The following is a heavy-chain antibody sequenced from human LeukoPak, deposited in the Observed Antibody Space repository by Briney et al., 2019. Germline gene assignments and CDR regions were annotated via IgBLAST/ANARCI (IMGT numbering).Heavy chain of an antibody. J-gene: IGHJ4*02. CDR3: AREAVAGTSFDY. Sequence: SETLSITCTVSGGSISSNYWSCIRQPPGKGLEWIGYIYYSGSTNYNPSLKSRVTISVDTSKNQFSLKLSSVTAADTAVYYCAREAVAGTSFDYRGQGTLVTVSS. CDR1: GGSISSNY. V-gene: IGHV4-59*01. CDR2: IYYSGST. D-gene: IGHD6-19*01.